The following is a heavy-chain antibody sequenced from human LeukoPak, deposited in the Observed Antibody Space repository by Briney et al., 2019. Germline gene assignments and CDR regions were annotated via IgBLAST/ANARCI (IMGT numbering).Heavy chain of an antibody. Sequence: WGSLRLSRAASGFTFSTYAMSWVRQAPGKGLEWVSAICGSGGNTYNADSVKGRFTISRDNSKNTLYLQMDTLRAEDTAVYYCARYCTSTSCYGQNSYYGLDVWGQGTTVTVSS. J-gene: IGHJ6*02. CDR1: GFTFSTYA. CDR2: ICGSGGNT. V-gene: IGHV3-23*01. CDR3: ARYCTSTSCYGQNSYYGLDV. D-gene: IGHD2-2*01.